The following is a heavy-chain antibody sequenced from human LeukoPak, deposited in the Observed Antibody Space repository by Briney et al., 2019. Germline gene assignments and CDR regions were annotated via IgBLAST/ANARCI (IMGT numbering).Heavy chain of an antibody. CDR3: ARGGAATGNFDY. CDR1: GLSLSRGYY. CDR2: IYHSGST. D-gene: IGHD2-15*01. J-gene: IGHJ4*02. V-gene: IGHV4-38-2*01. Sequence: SETLSLTCAVSGLSLSRGYYWGWVRQPPGKGVEGIGSIYHSGSTYYNPSLKSRVTISVDTSKNQFSLKLSSVTAADTAVYYCARGGAATGNFDYWGQGTLVTVSS.